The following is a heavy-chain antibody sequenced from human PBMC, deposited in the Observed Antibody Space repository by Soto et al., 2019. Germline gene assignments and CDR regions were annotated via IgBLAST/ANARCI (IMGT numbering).Heavy chain of an antibody. CDR3: ARCPTAMASTNGYYYYGMEV. Sequence: VGSLRLSCASSVFTFSSYWMHWVRQSPGKWLVWVSRINSDGSSTGYADSVKDRFTISRDNAKNTLYLQMNSLRAEDTAVYYCARCPTAMASTNGYYYYGMEVWGQGTTVSVSS. V-gene: IGHV3-74*01. CDR2: INSDGSST. J-gene: IGHJ6*01. D-gene: IGHD5-18*01. CDR1: VFTFSSYW.